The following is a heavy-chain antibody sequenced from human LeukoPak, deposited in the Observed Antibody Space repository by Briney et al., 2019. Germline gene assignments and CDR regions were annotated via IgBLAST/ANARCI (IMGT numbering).Heavy chain of an antibody. D-gene: IGHD2-2*01. CDR2: ISGSGGST. CDR1: GFTFSSYA. Sequence: GSLRLSCAASGFTFSSYAMSWVRQAPGKGLEWVSAISGSGGSTYYADSVKGRFSISRDNSKNTLYLQRNSLRAEDTAVYYCAKDLNIVVVPAAPSAFDIWGQGTMVTVSS. CDR3: AKDLNIVVVPAAPSAFDI. J-gene: IGHJ3*02. V-gene: IGHV3-23*01.